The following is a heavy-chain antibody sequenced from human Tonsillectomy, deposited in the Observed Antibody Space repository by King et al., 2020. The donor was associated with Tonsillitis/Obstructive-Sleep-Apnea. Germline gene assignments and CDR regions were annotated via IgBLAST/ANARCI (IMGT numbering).Heavy chain of an antibody. CDR2: VYYDGST. J-gene: IGHJ4*02. D-gene: IGHD3-16*01. Sequence: VQLVESGGGLVQPGGSLRLSCAASGFTVSSTYMSWVRQAPGKGLEWASIVYYDGSTYYADSVRGRFTISRHNSKNTLYLQMNSLTAEDTAVYYCARVGMGLAGVDWWGGGTLVTVSS. CDR3: ARVGMGLAGVDW. CDR1: GFTVSSTY. V-gene: IGHV3-53*04.